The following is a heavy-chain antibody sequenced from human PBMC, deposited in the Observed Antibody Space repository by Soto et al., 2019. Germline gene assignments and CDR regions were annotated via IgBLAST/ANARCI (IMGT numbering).Heavy chain of an antibody. Sequence: ASVKVSCKASGYTFTGYYMHWVRQAPGQGLEWMGWINPNSGGTNYAQKFQGRVTMTRDTSISTAYMEPSRLRSDDTAVYYCARKKIMITFGGVIVPFDYWGQGTLVTVSS. J-gene: IGHJ4*02. CDR2: INPNSGGT. V-gene: IGHV1-2*02. D-gene: IGHD3-16*02. CDR1: GYTFTGYY. CDR3: ARKKIMITFGGVIVPFDY.